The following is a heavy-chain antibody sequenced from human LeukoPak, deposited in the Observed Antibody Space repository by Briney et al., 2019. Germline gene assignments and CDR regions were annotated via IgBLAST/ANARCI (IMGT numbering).Heavy chain of an antibody. V-gene: IGHV3-13*01. CDR3: ARENLEYGDYAIDY. D-gene: IGHD4-17*01. Sequence: GGSLRLSCAASGFIFSKYGMHWVRQVTGKGLEWVSGIDREGVTYYSGSVKGRFTSSRENAKNSLDLQMNTLRAGDTGVYYCARENLEYGDYAIDYWGQGILVIVSS. J-gene: IGHJ4*02. CDR2: IDREGVT. CDR1: GFIFSKYG.